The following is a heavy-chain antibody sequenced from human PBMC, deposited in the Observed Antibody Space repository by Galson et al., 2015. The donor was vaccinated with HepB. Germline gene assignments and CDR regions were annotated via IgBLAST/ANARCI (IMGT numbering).Heavy chain of an antibody. J-gene: IGHJ6*02. CDR2: INPSGGST. CDR1: GYTFTSYY. Sequence: SVKVSCKASGYTFTSYYMHWVRQAPGQGLEWMGIINPSGGSTSYAQKFQGRVTMTRDTSTSTVYMELSSLRSEDTAVYYCARDGGYYYGSGTPLVYYGMDVWGQGTTVTVSS. D-gene: IGHD3-10*01. CDR3: ARDGGYYYGSGTPLVYYGMDV. V-gene: IGHV1-46*03.